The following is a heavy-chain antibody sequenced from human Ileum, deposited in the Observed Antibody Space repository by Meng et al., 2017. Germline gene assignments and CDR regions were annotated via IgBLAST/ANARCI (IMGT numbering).Heavy chain of an antibody. J-gene: IGHJ4*02. Sequence: EGELVESGGGFLKPWGSLSLSCAASGFTFSDRWMTWVRQAPGKGLEWVGHIQSKADGGTTDYAAPVKGRFTISRDDSKSTLYLQMNSLKTEDTAVYYCTTFYAGYWGQGTLVTVSS. CDR1: GFTFSDRW. CDR3: TTFYAGY. CDR2: IQSKADGGTT. V-gene: IGHV3-15*01. D-gene: IGHD3-16*01.